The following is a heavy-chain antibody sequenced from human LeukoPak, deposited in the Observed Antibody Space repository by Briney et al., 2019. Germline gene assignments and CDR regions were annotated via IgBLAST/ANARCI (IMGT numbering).Heavy chain of an antibody. D-gene: IGHD3-16*02. J-gene: IGHJ3*02. CDR3: ARRGGYYDYVWGSYRDDAFDI. Sequence: EASVKVSCKASGYTFTSYYMHWVRQAPGQGLEWMGIINPSGGSTSYAQKFQGRVTMTRDTSTSTVYMELSSLRSEDTAVYYCARRGGYYDYVWGSYRDDAFDIWGQGTMVTVSS. CDR1: GYTFTSYY. V-gene: IGHV1-46*01. CDR2: INPSGGST.